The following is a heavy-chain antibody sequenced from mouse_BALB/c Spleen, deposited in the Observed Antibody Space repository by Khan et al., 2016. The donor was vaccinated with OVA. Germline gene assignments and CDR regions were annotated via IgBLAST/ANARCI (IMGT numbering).Heavy chain of an antibody. J-gene: IGHJ2*01. CDR2: IDPANGNT. D-gene: IGHD6-1*01. CDR1: GFNIKDTY. Sequence: VQLQQSGAELVKPGASVKLSCTASGFNIKDTYMHWVKQRPEQGLEWIGRIDPANGNTKYDPKFQGKATITADTSSNTAYLQLSSLTSEDTAVYYGAREPFDVNFDYWGQGTTLTVAS. V-gene: IGHV14-3*02. CDR3: AREPFDVNFDY.